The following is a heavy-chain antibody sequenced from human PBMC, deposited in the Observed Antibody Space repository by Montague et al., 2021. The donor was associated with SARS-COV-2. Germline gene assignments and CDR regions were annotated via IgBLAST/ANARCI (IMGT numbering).Heavy chain of an antibody. CDR3: ASGIYPSGSYYNRYYYGLNI. CDR1: GGSLSGYY. J-gene: IGHJ6*02. Sequence: SETLSLTCAVHGGSLSGYYWSWIRQPPEKGLEWIGEINHSANTKYNPSLKSPVTISIDTSKNQFSLKMTSVTAADTATYYCASGIYPSGSYYNRYYYGLNIWAQGPRSSSP. D-gene: IGHD3-10*01. V-gene: IGHV4-34*01. CDR2: INHSANT.